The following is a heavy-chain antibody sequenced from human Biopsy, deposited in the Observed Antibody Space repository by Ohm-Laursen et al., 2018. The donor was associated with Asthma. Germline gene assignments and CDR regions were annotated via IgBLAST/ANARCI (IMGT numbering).Heavy chain of an antibody. D-gene: IGHD2-2*01. J-gene: IGHJ4*02. Sequence: SSVKVSCNSLGGTFNTYVIGWVRQAPGQGLEWMGGINFVFGTTTYPQKFQDRVTITADDSTSTVYMELSSLGSEDTAVYYCARKAGSCISRTCYSLDFWGQGTLVTVSS. V-gene: IGHV1-69*01. CDR2: INFVFGTT. CDR1: GGTFNTYV. CDR3: ARKAGSCISRTCYSLDF.